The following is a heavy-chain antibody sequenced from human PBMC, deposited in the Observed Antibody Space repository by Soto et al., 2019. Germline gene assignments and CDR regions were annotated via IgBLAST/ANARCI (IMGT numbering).Heavy chain of an antibody. CDR2: VSHDGSNK. CDR3: ARVSIAVAGIAYYFDY. CDR1: GFSFSSCA. D-gene: IGHD6-19*01. V-gene: IGHV3-30-3*01. Sequence: QVQLVESGGGVVQPGRSLRLSCAASGFSFSSCAMHWVRQAPGKGLEWVAVVSHDGSNKYYADSVKGRVTISRDNSINTVYLQMNSLRDEDTAVYYCARVSIAVAGIAYYFDYWGQGNLVTVSS. J-gene: IGHJ4*02.